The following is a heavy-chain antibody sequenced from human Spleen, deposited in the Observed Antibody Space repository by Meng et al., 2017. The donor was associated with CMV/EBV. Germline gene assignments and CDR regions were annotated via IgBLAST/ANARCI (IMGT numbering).Heavy chain of an antibody. CDR2: ISGYTGKT. D-gene: IGHD4-17*01. CDR1: GYNFRIYG. J-gene: IGHJ5*01. Sequence: VSSKASGYNFRIYGISWVRQAPGQGLEWMGWISGYTGKTNYAQKFQGRISMTTDTSTSTAYMEIRSLTSDDTAVYYCARGSYGVLGSWGQGTLVTVSS. CDR3: ARGSYGVLGS. V-gene: IGHV1-18*01.